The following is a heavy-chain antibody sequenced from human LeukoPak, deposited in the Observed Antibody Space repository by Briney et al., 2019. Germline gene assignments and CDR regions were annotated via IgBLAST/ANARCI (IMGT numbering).Heavy chain of an antibody. CDR2: ISAYNGNT. V-gene: IGHV1-18*01. D-gene: IGHD4-17*01. CDR3: ARERLRGGLRSVVWFDP. Sequence: ASVKVSCKASGYTFTSYGISWVRQAPGQGLEWMGWISAYNGNTNYAQKLQGRVTMTTDTSTSTVYMELSSLRSEDTAVYYCARERLRGGLRSVVWFDPWGQGTLVTVSS. J-gene: IGHJ5*02. CDR1: GYTFTSYG.